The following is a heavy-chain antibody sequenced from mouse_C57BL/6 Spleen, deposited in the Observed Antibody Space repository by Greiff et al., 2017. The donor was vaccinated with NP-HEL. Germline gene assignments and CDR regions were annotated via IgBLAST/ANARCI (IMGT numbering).Heavy chain of an antibody. CDR3: TRGIYYYGSNAMDY. CDR1: GYTFTSYW. Sequence: EVQLQQSGTVLARPGASVKMSCKTSGYTFTSYWMHWVKQRPGQGLEWIGAIYPGNSETSYNQKFKGKAKLTAVTSASTAYMELSSLTNEDSAVYYCTRGIYYYGSNAMDYWGQGTSVTVSS. V-gene: IGHV1-5*01. D-gene: IGHD1-1*01. J-gene: IGHJ4*01. CDR2: IYPGNSET.